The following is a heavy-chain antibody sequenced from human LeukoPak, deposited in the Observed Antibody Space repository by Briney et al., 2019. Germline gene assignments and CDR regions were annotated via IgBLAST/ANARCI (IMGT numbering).Heavy chain of an antibody. D-gene: IGHD2-2*01. CDR3: ARINCSSTSCSDY. V-gene: IGHV3-23*01. Sequence: PGGSLRLSCAASGFTFSSYAMSWVRQAPGKGLEWVSAISGSGGSTYYADSVKGRFTISRDNSKNTLYLQMNSLRAEDTAVYYCARINCSSTSCSDYWGQGTLVTVSS. J-gene: IGHJ4*02. CDR2: ISGSGGST. CDR1: GFTFSSYA.